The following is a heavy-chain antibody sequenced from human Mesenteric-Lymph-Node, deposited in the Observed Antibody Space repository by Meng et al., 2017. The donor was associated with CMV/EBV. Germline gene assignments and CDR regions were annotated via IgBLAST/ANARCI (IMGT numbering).Heavy chain of an antibody. CDR1: GFTFSTYA. D-gene: IGHD4-17*01. J-gene: IGHJ5*02. CDR2: ISDSGTAT. V-gene: IGHV3-23*01. Sequence: GESLKISCAASGFTFSTYAMTWVRQAPGKGLEWVSSISDSGTATYYADSVKGRFTISRDNSKSTLYLQMNSLGGEDTAVYHCAKDMRRGGNYGWFDPWGQGTLVTVSS. CDR3: AKDMRRGGNYGWFDP.